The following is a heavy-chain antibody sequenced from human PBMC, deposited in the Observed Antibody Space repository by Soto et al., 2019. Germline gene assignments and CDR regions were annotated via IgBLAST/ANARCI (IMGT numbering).Heavy chain of an antibody. CDR3: ATFPRGWMSPSPDY. CDR1: GGSMITTNW. Sequence: QVQLQESGPGLVKPSETLSLTCAVSGGSMITTNWWSWVRQPPGKGLEWIAEIYHSGSTNYNPSLKRRVPISIDRSKNNFSLGLSSVTAADPAVYYCATFPRGWMSPSPDYGGQGTRVTVSS. J-gene: IGHJ4*02. D-gene: IGHD6-19*01. CDR2: IYHSGST. V-gene: IGHV4-4*02.